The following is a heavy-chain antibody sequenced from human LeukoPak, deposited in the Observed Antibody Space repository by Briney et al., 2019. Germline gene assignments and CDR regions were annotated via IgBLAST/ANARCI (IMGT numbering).Heavy chain of an antibody. CDR2: IIPIFGTA. J-gene: IGHJ6*04. V-gene: IGHV1-69*01. CDR3: ARLYLGYCSSTSCYPGGYYGMDV. CDR1: GGTFSSYA. D-gene: IGHD2-2*01. Sequence: GSSVKVSCKASGGTFSSYAISWVRQAPGQGLEWMGGIIPIFGTANYAQKFQGRVTITADESTSTAYMELSSLRSEDTAVYYCARLYLGYCSSTSCYPGGYYGMDVWGKGTTVTVSS.